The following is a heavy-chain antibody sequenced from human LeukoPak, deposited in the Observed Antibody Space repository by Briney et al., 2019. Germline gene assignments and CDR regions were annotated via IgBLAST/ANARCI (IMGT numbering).Heavy chain of an antibody. J-gene: IGHJ6*03. CDR1: GFTFDDYT. V-gene: IGHV3-9*01. D-gene: IGHD3-3*01. CDR3: VRGSLASGVVVYYYYYLDV. CDR2: ISWNSGTI. Sequence: GRSLRLSCAASGFTFDDYTMRWVRQTPGKGLEWVSSISWNSGTIGYADSVKGRFTISRDNAKNSLYLQMDSLRAEDTAVYYCVRGSLASGVVVYYYYYLDVWGKGTTVTVSS.